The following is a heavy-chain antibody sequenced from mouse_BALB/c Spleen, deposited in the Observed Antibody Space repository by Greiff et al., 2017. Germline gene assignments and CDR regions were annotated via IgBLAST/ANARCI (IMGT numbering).Heavy chain of an antibody. D-gene: IGHD2-1*01. CDR2: ISNGGGST. CDR3: ARQDGNYNAMDY. V-gene: IGHV5-12-2*01. J-gene: IGHJ4*01. CDR1: GFTFSSYA. Sequence: EVKLVESGGGLVKPGGSLKLSCAASGFTFSSYAMSWVRQTPEKRLEWVAYISNGGGSTYYPDTVKGRFTISRDNAKNTLYLQMSSLKSEDTAMYYCARQDGNYNAMDYWGQGTSVTVSS.